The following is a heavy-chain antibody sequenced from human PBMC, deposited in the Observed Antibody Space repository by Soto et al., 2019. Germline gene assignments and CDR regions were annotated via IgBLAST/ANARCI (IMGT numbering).Heavy chain of an antibody. CDR3: AREGLQDNWFDT. V-gene: IGHV3-48*02. CDR1: GFTFSSYS. D-gene: IGHD4-4*01. Sequence: EVQLVESGGGLVQPGGSLRLSCAASGFTFSSYSMNWVRQAPGKGLEWVSYISSSSSTIYYADSVKGRFTISRDNAKNLLYLQTNSLRDEDTAVYYCAREGLQDNWFDTWGQGTLVTVSS. CDR2: ISSSSSTI. J-gene: IGHJ5*02.